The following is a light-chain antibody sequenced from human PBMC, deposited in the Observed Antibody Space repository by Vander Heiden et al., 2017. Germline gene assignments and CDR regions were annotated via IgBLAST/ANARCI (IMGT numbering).Light chain of an antibody. CDR2: VVS. J-gene: IGLJ2*01. CDR3: SSYAGSNNVV. CDR1: SRDVGGYNY. V-gene: IGLV2-8*01. Sequence: QSALTQPPSASGSPGQSVTISCTGTSRDVGGYNYVSWYQQHPGKAPKLMIYVVSKRPSGVPDRFSGSKSGNTASLTVSGLQAEDEADYYCSSYAGSNNVVFGGGTKLTVL.